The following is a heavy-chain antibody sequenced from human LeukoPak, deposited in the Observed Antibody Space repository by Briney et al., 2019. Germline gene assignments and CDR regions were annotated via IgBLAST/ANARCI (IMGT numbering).Heavy chain of an antibody. CDR2: ISSSGSTI. D-gene: IGHD2/OR15-2a*01. CDR1: GFAFSGYW. J-gene: IGHJ4*02. Sequence: GGSLRLSCAASGFAFSGYWMHWVRQAPGKGLEWLSYISSSGSTIYYADSVKGRFTISRDNAKNSLYLQMNSLRAEDTAVYYCARVRIGFDYWGQGTLVTVSS. CDR3: ARVRIGFDY. V-gene: IGHV3-48*04.